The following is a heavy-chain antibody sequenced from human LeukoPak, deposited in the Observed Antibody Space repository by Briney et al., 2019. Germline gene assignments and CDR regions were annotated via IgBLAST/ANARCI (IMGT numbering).Heavy chain of an antibody. CDR1: GYTFTSYA. J-gene: IGHJ6*02. D-gene: IGHD1-26*01. CDR3: ARGVRELPAQYYYYYGMDV. CDR2: INAGNGNT. Sequence: ASVKVSCKASGYTFTSYAMHWVRQAPGQRLEWMGWINAGNGNTKYSQKFQGRVTITRDTSASTAYMELSSLRSEDTAVYYCARGVRELPAQYYYYYGMDVWGQGTTVTVSS. V-gene: IGHV1-3*01.